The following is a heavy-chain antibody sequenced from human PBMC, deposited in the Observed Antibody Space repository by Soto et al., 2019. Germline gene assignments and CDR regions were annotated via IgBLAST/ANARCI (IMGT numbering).Heavy chain of an antibody. V-gene: IGHV3-33*01. CDR1: GFTFSHYG. CDR2: ILNDGSRQ. D-gene: IGHD4-17*01. CDR3: ARDDVYGDNGLYY. Sequence: QVQLVESGGGVVQPGRSLRLSCEASGFTFSHYGMHWVRQAPGKGLEWVAVILNDGSRQHYADSVKGRLTISRDNSKNTLYLDMNSLRVEETAVYYCARDDVYGDNGLYYWGQGTLVTVSS. J-gene: IGHJ4*02.